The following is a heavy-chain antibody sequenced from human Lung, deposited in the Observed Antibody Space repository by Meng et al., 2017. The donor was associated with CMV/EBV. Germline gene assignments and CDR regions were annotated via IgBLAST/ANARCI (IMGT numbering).Heavy chain of an antibody. J-gene: IGHJ4*02. D-gene: IGHD2-21*02. CDR2: IYYSGST. V-gene: IGHV4-30-4*01. CDR1: GGSISSGDYY. Sequence: SETLSLTCTVSGGSISSGDYYWSWIRQPPGKGLEWIGYIYYSGSTYYNPSLKSRVTISVDTSKNQFSLKLSSVTAADTAVYYCARAHRGVTTSNVDYWGQGALVXVSS. CDR3: ARAHRGVTTSNVDY.